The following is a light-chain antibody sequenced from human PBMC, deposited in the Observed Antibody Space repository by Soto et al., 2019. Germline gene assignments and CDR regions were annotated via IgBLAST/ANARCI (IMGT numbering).Light chain of an antibody. V-gene: IGKV3-20*01. J-gene: IGKJ2*01. CDR2: GSS. Sequence: EVVLTQSPGTLSLSPGERATLSCRASQSVSNNYLAWYQQKPGQSPKLLIFGSSARATGIPDRFSGSGSGRAVTPTISSMEPEDFAVYYCQQYGSSPPYTFGQGTKLEIK. CDR3: QQYGSSPPYT. CDR1: QSVSNNY.